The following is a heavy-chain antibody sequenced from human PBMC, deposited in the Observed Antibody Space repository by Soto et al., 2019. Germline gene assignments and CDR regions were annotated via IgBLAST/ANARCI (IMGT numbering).Heavy chain of an antibody. V-gene: IGHV4-59*08. Sequence: PSETLSLTCTVSGGSISSYYWSWIRQPPGKGLEWIGYIYYSGSTNYNPSLKSRVTISVDTSKNQFSLKLSSVTAADTAVYYCARLKDYGDYRLGVFDYWGQGTLVTVS. CDR3: ARLKDYGDYRLGVFDY. J-gene: IGHJ4*02. D-gene: IGHD4-17*01. CDR2: IYYSGST. CDR1: GGSISSYY.